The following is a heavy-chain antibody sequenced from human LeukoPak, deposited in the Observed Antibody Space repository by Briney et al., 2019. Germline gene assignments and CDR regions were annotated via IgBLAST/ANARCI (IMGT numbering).Heavy chain of an antibody. V-gene: IGHV1-69*17. Sequence: SAKVSCKASGGTFSSYAISWVRQAPGQGLEWMGGIIPIFGIANYAQKFQGRVTITANKSTSTAYMELSSLRSEDTAVYYCARVRCSGGSCQAPYNWFDPWGQGTLVTVSS. CDR1: GGTFSSYA. CDR3: ARVRCSGGSCQAPYNWFDP. CDR2: IIPIFGIA. D-gene: IGHD2-15*01. J-gene: IGHJ5*02.